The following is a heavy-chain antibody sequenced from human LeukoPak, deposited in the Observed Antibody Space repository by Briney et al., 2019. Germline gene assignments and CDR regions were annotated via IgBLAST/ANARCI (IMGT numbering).Heavy chain of an antibody. V-gene: IGHV3-30*18. D-gene: IGHD6-13*01. CDR1: AFTFNNYG. Sequence: GGSLRLSCAASAFTFNNYGMHWVRQAPGKGLEWVAVISYDGSYKYYTDSVKGRFTISGDNSKNTLHLQMSSLRADDTAVYYCAKSLSDGYDYWGQGTPVTVSS. J-gene: IGHJ4*02. CDR2: ISYDGSYK. CDR3: AKSLSDGYDY.